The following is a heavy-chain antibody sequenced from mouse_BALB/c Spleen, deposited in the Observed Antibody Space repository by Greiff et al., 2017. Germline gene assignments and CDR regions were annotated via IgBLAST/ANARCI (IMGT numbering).Heavy chain of an antibody. J-gene: IGHJ2*01. CDR3: ARGVYYFDY. Sequence: EVMLVESGGGLVQPGGSRKLSCAASGFTFSSFGMHWVRQAPEKGLEWVAYISSGSSTIYYADTVKGRFTISRDNPKNTLFLQMTSLRSEDTAMYYCARGVYYFDYWGQGTTLTVSS. V-gene: IGHV5-17*02. CDR2: ISSGSSTI. CDR1: GFTFSSFG.